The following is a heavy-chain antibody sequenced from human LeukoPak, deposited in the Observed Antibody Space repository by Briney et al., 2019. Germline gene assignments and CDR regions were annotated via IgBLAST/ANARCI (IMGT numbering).Heavy chain of an antibody. CDR2: VSYDGSFK. D-gene: IGHD2-15*01. V-gene: IGHV3-30*18. CDR3: AKGRAASRFYIYYALDV. J-gene: IGHJ6*02. Sequence: SGGSLRLSCAGSGFTFSSYAMHWVRQAPGKGLERVALVSYDGSFKHYADSVKGRFTISRDNSENTLSLQMDSLRAEDTAVYYCAKGRAASRFYIYYALDVWGQGTTVTVSS. CDR1: GFTFSSYA.